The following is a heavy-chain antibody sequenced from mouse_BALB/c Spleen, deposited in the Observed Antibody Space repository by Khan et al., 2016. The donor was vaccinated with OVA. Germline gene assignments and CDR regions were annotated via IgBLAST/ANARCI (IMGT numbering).Heavy chain of an antibody. Sequence: DVKLVESGADLVKPGGSLKLSCAASGFTFSTYGMSWVRQTPDKRLEWVATVSTGGSYTYYPDSVKGRFTISRDNAKNTLYLQMSGPKSEDTAMFYCTRLAYYYDSEGFAYWGQGTLVTVSA. CDR1: GFTFSTYG. CDR2: VSTGGSYT. V-gene: IGHV5-6*02. D-gene: IGHD1-1*01. CDR3: TRLAYYYDSEGFAY. J-gene: IGHJ3*01.